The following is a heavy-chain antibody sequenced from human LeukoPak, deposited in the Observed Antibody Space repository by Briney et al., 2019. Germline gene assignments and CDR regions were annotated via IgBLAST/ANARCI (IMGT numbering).Heavy chain of an antibody. Sequence: GEINHSGSTNYNPSLKSRVTISVDTSKNQFSLKLSSVTAADTAVYYCASGYDSSGYYHYWGQGTLVTVSS. D-gene: IGHD3-22*01. CDR2: INHSGST. CDR3: ASGYDSSGYYHY. J-gene: IGHJ4*02. V-gene: IGHV4-34*01.